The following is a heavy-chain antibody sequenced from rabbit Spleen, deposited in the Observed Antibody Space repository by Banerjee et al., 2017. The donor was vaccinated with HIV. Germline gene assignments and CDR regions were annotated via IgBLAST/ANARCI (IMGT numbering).Heavy chain of an antibody. CDR1: GISFSSNYY. CDR2: IDTGSSGFT. Sequence: QSLEESGGDLVKPGASLTLTCTASGISFSSNYYMCWVRQAPGKGLEWIACIDTGSSGFTYFASWAKGRFTISKTSSTTVTLQMTSLTAADTATYFCARDDSDAYAYSIWGPGTLVTVS. D-gene: IGHD6-1*01. CDR3: ARDDSDAYAYSI. V-gene: IGHV1S40*01. J-gene: IGHJ2*01.